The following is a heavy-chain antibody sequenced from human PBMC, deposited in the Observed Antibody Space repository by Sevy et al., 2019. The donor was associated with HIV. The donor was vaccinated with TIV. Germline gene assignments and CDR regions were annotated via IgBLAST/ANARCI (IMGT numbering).Heavy chain of an antibody. CDR2: IQYDGSYK. CDR3: AKDASSQWLNYFFDY. J-gene: IGHJ4*02. D-gene: IGHD6-19*01. V-gene: IGHV3-30*02. CDR1: GFSFSKYG. Sequence: GGSLRLSCAASGFSFSKYGMHWVRQAPGKGLEWLTFIQYDGSYKDYAGSVKGRLTISRDNAKNTLYLQMNSLRAEDTAVYFCAKDASSQWLNYFFDYWGQGTLVTVSS.